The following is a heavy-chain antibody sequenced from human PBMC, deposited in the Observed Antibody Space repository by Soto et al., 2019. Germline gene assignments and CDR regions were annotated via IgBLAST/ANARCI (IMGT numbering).Heavy chain of an antibody. Sequence: PSATLSLTCAVYGGSFSGYYWSWIRQPPGKGLEWIGEINHSGSTNYNPSLKSRVTISVDTSKSQFSLKLSSVTAADTAVYYCARRLDFWSGYLAYYYGMDVWGQGTTVTVSS. CDR3: ARRLDFWSGYLAYYYGMDV. V-gene: IGHV4-34*01. CDR1: GGSFSGYY. CDR2: INHSGST. D-gene: IGHD3-3*01. J-gene: IGHJ6*02.